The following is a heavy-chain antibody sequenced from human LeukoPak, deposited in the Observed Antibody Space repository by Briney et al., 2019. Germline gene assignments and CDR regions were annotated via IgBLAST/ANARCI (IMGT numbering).Heavy chain of an antibody. J-gene: IGHJ4*02. CDR3: AREELSSSGPLYYFDY. D-gene: IGHD3-22*01. CDR1: GGSFSGYY. V-gene: IGHV4-34*01. Sequence: SETLSLTCAVYGGSFSGYYWSWIRQPPGKGLEWIGEINHSGSTNYNPSLKSRVTISVDTSKNQFSLKLSSVTAADTAVYYCAREELSSSGPLYYFDYWGQGTLVTVSS. CDR2: INHSGST.